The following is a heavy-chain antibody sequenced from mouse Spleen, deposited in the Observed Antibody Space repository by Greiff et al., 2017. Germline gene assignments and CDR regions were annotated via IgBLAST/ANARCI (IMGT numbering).Heavy chain of an antibody. J-gene: IGHJ1*01. D-gene: IGHD2-3*01. Sequence: VESEGGLVQPGSSMKLSCTASGFTFSDYYMAWVRQVPEKGLEWVANINYDGSSTYYLDSLKSRFIISRDNAKNILYLQMSSLKSEDTATYYCAREGYSPYWYFDVWGAGTTVTVSS. CDR2: INYDGSST. V-gene: IGHV5-16*01. CDR1: GFTFSDYY. CDR3: AREGYSPYWYFDV.